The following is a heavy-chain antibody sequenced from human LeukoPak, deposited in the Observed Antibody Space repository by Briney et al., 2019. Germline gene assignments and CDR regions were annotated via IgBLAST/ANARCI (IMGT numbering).Heavy chain of an antibody. J-gene: IGHJ4*02. CDR3: ARTTVTHEPYFDY. D-gene: IGHD4-17*01. Sequence: PSETLSLTCTVSGGSISSSSYYWGWIRQPPGKGLEWIGSIYYSGSTNYNPSLKSRVTISVDTSKNQFSLKLSSVTAADTAVYYCARTTVTHEPYFDYWGQGTLVTVSS. V-gene: IGHV4-39*07. CDR2: IYYSGST. CDR1: GGSISSSSYY.